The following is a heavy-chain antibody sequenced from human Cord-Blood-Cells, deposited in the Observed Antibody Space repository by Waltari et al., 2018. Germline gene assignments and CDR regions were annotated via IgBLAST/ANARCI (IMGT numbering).Heavy chain of an antibody. J-gene: IGHJ5*02. CDR2: IYYSGST. CDR3: ARPYCSGGSCYFGWFDP. V-gene: IGHV4-59*08. CDR1: GGPISSYY. Sequence: QVQLQESGPGLVKPSETLSLTCTVSGGPISSYYWSWIRQPPGKGLEWIGYIYYSGSTNYNPSLKSRVTISVDTSKNQFSLKLSSVTAADTAVYYCARPYCSGGSCYFGWFDPWGQGTLVTVSS. D-gene: IGHD2-15*01.